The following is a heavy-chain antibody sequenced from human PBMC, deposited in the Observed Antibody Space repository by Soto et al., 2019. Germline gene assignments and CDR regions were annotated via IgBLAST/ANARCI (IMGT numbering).Heavy chain of an antibody. J-gene: IGHJ4*02. CDR1: SGSIYMSGYY. CDR2: IDYNGVT. Sequence: LXLTFTVSSGSIYMSGYYWGWIRQPPGRGLEWIGNIDYNGVTYSNPSLKSRVTISRDTSKNQFSLKLTSVTAADTALYYCGKVLVGATGHTDSDSWGPGTLVTVSS. V-gene: IGHV4-39*01. D-gene: IGHD2-15*01. CDR3: GKVLVGATGHTDSDS.